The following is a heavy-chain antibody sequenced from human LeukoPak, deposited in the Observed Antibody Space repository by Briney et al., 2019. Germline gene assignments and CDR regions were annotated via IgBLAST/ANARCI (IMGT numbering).Heavy chain of an antibody. J-gene: IGHJ6*04. V-gene: IGHV3-30*03. CDR3: ATLVADPSYGMDV. CDR1: GFTFSSYG. Sequence: GGSLRLSCAASGFTFSSYGMHWVRQAPGKGLEWVAVISYDGSNKYYADSVKGRFTISRDNPKNTLYLQMNSLRAEDTAVYYCATLVADPSYGMDVWGKGTTVTVSS. D-gene: IGHD6-19*01. CDR2: ISYDGSNK.